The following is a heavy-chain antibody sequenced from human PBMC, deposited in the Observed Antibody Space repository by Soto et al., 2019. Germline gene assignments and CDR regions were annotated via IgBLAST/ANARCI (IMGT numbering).Heavy chain of an antibody. D-gene: IGHD2-8*01. CDR2: ISYDGSDK. V-gene: IGHV3-30*18. CDR3: AKRNCASGACSSPGQYFDY. J-gene: IGHJ4*02. Sequence: PGGSLRLSCAGSGFTFSSYGMHWVRQAPGKGLEWVAVISYDGSDKYYGDSVKGRFTISRDDSKNTLYLQMNSLRVEDTAIYYCAKRNCASGACSSPGQYFDYWGQGTRVTVSS. CDR1: GFTFSSYG.